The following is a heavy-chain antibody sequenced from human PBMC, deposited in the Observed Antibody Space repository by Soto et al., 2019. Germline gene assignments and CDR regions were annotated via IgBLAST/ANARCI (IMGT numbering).Heavy chain of an antibody. Sequence: SETLSLTCAVYGESFSGYYWSWIRQPPGKGLEWIGYIYHSGSTYYNPSLKSRVTISVDRSKNQFSLKLSSVTAADTAVYYCASTSGNYDAFDIWGQGTMVTVSS. J-gene: IGHJ3*02. V-gene: IGHV4-34*01. CDR1: GESFSGYY. CDR2: IYHSGST. D-gene: IGHD4-4*01. CDR3: ASTSGNYDAFDI.